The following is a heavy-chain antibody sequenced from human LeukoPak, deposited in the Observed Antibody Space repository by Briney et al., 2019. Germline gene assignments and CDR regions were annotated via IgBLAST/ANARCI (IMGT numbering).Heavy chain of an antibody. CDR2: IYSSGST. CDR3: ARTPIYYFDNSGYYN. J-gene: IGHJ4*02. D-gene: IGHD3-22*01. Sequence: SETLSLTRTVSGGSISSYYWSWIRQPPGKGLEWIGLIYSSGSTSYNPSLKSRVTMSVDTSKKQFSLRLSSVTAADTAVYYCARTPIYYFDNSGYYNWGQGTLVTVSS. V-gene: IGHV4-4*07. CDR1: GGSISSYY.